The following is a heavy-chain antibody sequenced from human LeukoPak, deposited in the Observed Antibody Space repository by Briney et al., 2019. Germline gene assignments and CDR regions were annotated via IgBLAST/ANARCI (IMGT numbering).Heavy chain of an antibody. J-gene: IGHJ4*02. CDR1: GFPFSSYW. D-gene: IGHD5-24*01. CDR3: TRVGYIDEGIDY. V-gene: IGHV3-7*04. Sequence: PGGSPRLSCVASGFPFSSYWMTWVRQAPGKGLEWVANIKQDGSKKSYVDSVKGRFTISRDNAKNSLYLQMNSLRAEDTAIYYCTRVGYIDEGIDYWGQGILVTVSS. CDR2: IKQDGSKK.